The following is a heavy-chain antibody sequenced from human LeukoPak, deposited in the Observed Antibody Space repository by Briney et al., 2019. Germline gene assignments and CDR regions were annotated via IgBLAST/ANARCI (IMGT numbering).Heavy chain of an antibody. Sequence: GGSLRLSCAASGFTFSDYDMAWIRQAPGKGLEWVSYISSSGSSMNYADSVKGRFTISRDNAKNSLYLQLNSLRAEDTAVYYCARDQLSFPYWGQGTLVIVSS. CDR2: ISSSGSSM. J-gene: IGHJ4*02. CDR1: GFTFSDYD. V-gene: IGHV3-11*01. CDR3: ARDQLSFPY. D-gene: IGHD5-24*01.